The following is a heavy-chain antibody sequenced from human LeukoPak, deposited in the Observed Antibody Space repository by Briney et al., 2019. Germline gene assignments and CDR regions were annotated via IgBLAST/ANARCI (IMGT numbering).Heavy chain of an antibody. CDR2: IRYGGSNK. J-gene: IGHJ4*02. CDR3: AKPHFDD. V-gene: IGHV3-30*02. Sequence: GGSLRLSCAASGFTFSSYGMHWVRQAPGKGLEWLAFIRYGGSNKYYADSVKGRFTISRDNSKNTLYVQMNSLRAEDTAVYYCAKPHFDDWGQGTLVTVSS. CDR1: GFTFSSYG.